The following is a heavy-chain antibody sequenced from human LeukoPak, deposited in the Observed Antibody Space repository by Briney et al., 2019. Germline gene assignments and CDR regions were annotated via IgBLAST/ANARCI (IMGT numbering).Heavy chain of an antibody. CDR3: TRGGVDY. V-gene: IGHV3-74*01. CDR2: INTDGSTT. Sequence: GGSLRLSCAASGFTFSSYWMHWVRQAPGKGLVWVSRINTDGSTTSYADSVKGRFTISRDNAKNTLYLHMDSLRAEDTAVYFCTRGGVDYWGQGTLVTVSS. J-gene: IGHJ4*02. D-gene: IGHD3-10*01. CDR1: GFTFSSYW.